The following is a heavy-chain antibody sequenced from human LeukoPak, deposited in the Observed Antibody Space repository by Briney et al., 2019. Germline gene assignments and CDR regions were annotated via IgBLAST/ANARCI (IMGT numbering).Heavy chain of an antibody. CDR3: ARVRDEGHGAFDI. CDR2: IIPIFGTA. Sequence: GASVKVSCKASGGTFSSYAISWVRQAPGQGLEWMGGIIPIFGTANYAQKFQGRVTITADESTSTAYMELSSLRSEDTAVYYCARVRDEGHGAFDIWGQGTMVTVSS. CDR1: GGTFSSYA. V-gene: IGHV1-69*13. J-gene: IGHJ3*02.